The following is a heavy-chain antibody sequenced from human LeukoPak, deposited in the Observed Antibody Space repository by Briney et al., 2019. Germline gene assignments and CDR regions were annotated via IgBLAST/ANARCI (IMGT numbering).Heavy chain of an antibody. Sequence: ASVKVSCKASGYTFTSYGISWVRQAPGQGLEWMGWISAYNGNTNYAQKFQGRVTMTRDTSISTAYMELSSLRSEDTAVYYCARDGITGTGYNWFDPWGQGTLVTVSS. D-gene: IGHD1-7*01. J-gene: IGHJ5*02. V-gene: IGHV1-18*01. CDR3: ARDGITGTGYNWFDP. CDR2: ISAYNGNT. CDR1: GYTFTSYG.